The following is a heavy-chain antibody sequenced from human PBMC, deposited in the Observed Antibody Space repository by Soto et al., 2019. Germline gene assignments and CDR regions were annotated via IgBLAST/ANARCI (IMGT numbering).Heavy chain of an antibody. V-gene: IGHV2-70*01. CDR2: IDWDDDK. Sequence: SGPTLVNPTHTLTLTCTFSGFSLSTSGMCVSWIRQPPGKALEWLALIDWDDDKYYSTSLKTRLTISKDTSKDQVVLTMTNMDPVDTATYYCARIIAVAGTGYYYYYYVMDVWGQGTPVTVSS. CDR3: ARIIAVAGTGYYYYYYVMDV. CDR1: GFSLSTSGMC. J-gene: IGHJ6*02. D-gene: IGHD6-19*01.